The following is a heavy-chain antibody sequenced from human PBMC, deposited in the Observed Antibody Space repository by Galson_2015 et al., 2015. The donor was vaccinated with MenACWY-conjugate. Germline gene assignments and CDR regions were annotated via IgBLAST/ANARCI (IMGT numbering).Heavy chain of an antibody. J-gene: IGHJ4*02. CDR3: ARRPFETEGFDY. CDR2: IYPGDSDT. D-gene: IGHD2-21*02. CDR1: GHSFTTYW. V-gene: IGHV5-51*01. Sequence: QSGAEVKKPGESLKISCKGSGHSFTTYWIGWVRQMPGKGLEWMGIIYPGDSDTRYRPSFQGQVTISADKSVNTAYLQWSSLKASDTAVYYCARRPFETEGFDYWGQGTLVTVSS.